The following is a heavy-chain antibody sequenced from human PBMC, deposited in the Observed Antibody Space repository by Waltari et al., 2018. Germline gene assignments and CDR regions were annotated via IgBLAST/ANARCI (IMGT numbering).Heavy chain of an antibody. CDR3: ASGANYYDSSGYLVY. D-gene: IGHD3-22*01. CDR2: INPNSGGT. Sequence: QVQLVQSGAEVKKPGASVKVSCKASGYTFTGYDMHWVRQDPGQGLEWMGGINPNSGGTNYAQKFQGRVTMTRDTSISTAYMELSRLRSDDTAVYYCASGANYYDSSGYLVYWGQGTLVTVSS. V-gene: IGHV1-2*02. J-gene: IGHJ4*02. CDR1: GYTFTGYD.